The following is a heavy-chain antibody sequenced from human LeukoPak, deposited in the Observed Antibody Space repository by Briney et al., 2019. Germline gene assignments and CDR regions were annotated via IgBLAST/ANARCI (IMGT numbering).Heavy chain of an antibody. CDR1: GGSISSSSYY. CDR3: TRHLIGSSGWYGGPYYFDY. D-gene: IGHD6-19*01. CDR2: IYYSGST. Sequence: SETLSLTCTVSGGSISSSSYYWVWIRQPPGKGLEWIGSIYYSGSTYYNPSLKSRVTISVDTSKNQFSLELSSVTAADTAVYYCTRHLIGSSGWYGGPYYFDYWGQGTLVTVSS. J-gene: IGHJ4*02. V-gene: IGHV4-39*01.